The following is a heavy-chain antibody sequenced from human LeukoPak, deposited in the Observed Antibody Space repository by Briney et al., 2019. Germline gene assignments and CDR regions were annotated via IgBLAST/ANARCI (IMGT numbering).Heavy chain of an antibody. V-gene: IGHV4-59*01. CDR3: ARSYSSPHDIDY. CDR2: NYYSGST. D-gene: IGHD6-13*01. CDR1: GDSISSYY. J-gene: IGHJ4*02. Sequence: SETLSLTCTVSGDSISSYYWSWIRQPPGKGLEWIGYNYYSGSTNYNPSLKSRVTISVDTSKNQFSLKLSSVTAADTAVYYCARSYSSPHDIDYWGQGTLVTVSS.